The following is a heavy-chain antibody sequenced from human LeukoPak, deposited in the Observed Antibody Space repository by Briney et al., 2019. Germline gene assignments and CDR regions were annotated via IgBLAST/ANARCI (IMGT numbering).Heavy chain of an antibody. Sequence: SETLSLTCTVSGGSISSYYWSWIRQPPGKGLEWIGYIYYSGSTNYNPSLKSRVTISVDTSKSQFSLKLSSVTAADTAVYYCARGSVGQEFDYWGQGTLVTVSS. CDR3: ARGSVGQEFDY. V-gene: IGHV4-59*01. J-gene: IGHJ4*02. CDR1: GGSISSYY. D-gene: IGHD1-26*01. CDR2: IYYSGST.